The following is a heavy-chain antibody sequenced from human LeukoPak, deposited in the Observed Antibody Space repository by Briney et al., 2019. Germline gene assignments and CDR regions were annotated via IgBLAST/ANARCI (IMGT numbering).Heavy chain of an antibody. D-gene: IGHD2-21*01. CDR1: GMTVRSDY. J-gene: IGHJ4*02. Sequence: GGSLRLSCATSGMTVRSDYMSWVRQAPGKGLEWVSVIYSDGSTYYADSVKGRFTISRDNSKNTLYLQVNSLRAEDTAVYYCARGGGAYCGGSCYRNFDYWGQGTLVTVS. V-gene: IGHV3-66*01. CDR2: IYSDGST. CDR3: ARGGGAYCGGSCYRNFDY.